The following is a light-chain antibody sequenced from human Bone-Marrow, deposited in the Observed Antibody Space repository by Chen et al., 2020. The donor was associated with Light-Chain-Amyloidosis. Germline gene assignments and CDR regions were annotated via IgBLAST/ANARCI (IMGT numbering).Light chain of an antibody. V-gene: IGKV1-27*01. J-gene: IGKJ4*01. Sequence: DIQMTQSPSSLSVSVGDRVTLTCRASQAIGNFLAWYQQRPGKVPEILIYAASTLQPGVPSRFSGSGSGTLFTLTITSLPPEDVATYYCQTYNTAPHLTFGGGTKVEIK. CDR2: AAS. CDR1: QAIGNF. CDR3: QTYNTAPHLT.